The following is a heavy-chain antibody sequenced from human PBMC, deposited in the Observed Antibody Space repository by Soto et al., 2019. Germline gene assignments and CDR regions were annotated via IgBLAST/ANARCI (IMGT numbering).Heavy chain of an antibody. CDR1: GYTFTIYG. V-gene: IGHV1-18*01. J-gene: IGHJ3*01. CDR3: ARRVGVTPVYDTYNL. Sequence: QGQLVQSGAEVKKPGASVKVSCKASGYTFTIYGISWMRQAPGQGLEWIGWISGDNGNTKYAQKFQGRVTMTTETAPRTAYMVLRSLRSADTAVNYCARRVGVTPVYDTYNLWGQGTMVTLSS. CDR2: ISGDNGNT. D-gene: IGHD3-10*01.